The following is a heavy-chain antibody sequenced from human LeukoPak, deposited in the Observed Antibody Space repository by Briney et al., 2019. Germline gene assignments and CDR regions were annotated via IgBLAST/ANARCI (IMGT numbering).Heavy chain of an antibody. CDR3: AKDGGYYGLGNY. Sequence: GGSLRLSCAASGFTFSSYGMSWVRQAPGKGLEWVSAISGSGGSTYYADSVKGRFTISRDNSKNTLYLQMNSLRAEDTAVYYCAKDGGYYGLGNYWGQGTLVTVSS. J-gene: IGHJ4*02. V-gene: IGHV3-23*01. CDR2: ISGSGGST. CDR1: GFTFSSYG. D-gene: IGHD3-10*01.